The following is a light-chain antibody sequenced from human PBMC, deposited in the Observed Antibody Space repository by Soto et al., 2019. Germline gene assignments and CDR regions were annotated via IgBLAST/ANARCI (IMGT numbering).Light chain of an antibody. Sequence: EIVMTQSPGTLSLSPGETATLSCRASQSVDSNYLAWYQQKPGQAPRLLAYGISTRATDIPARFSGSGSGTEFTLTISSLQSEDFGIYYCQQHSKWPITFGQGTRLEIK. CDR2: GIS. J-gene: IGKJ5*01. CDR1: QSVDSN. CDR3: QQHSKWPIT. V-gene: IGKV3-15*01.